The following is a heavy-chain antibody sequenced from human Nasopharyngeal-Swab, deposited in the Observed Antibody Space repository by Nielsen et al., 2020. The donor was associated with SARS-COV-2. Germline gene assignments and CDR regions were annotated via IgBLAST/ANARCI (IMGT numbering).Heavy chain of an antibody. J-gene: IGHJ5*02. V-gene: IGHV4-34*01. CDR1: GGSFRGYY. CDR2: INHSGST. Sequence: SETLSLTCAVYGGSFRGYYWSWIRQPPGKGLEWIGEINHSGSTNYNPSLKSRVTISVDTSKNQFSLKLSSVTAADTAVYYCARHETSNWFDPWGQGTLVTVSS. CDR3: ARHETSNWFDP.